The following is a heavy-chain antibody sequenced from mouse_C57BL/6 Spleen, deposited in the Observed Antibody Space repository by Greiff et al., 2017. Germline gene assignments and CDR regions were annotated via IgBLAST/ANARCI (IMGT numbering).Heavy chain of an antibody. CDR3: VRHGDYDGNFDY. CDR1: GFSFNTYA. D-gene: IGHD2-4*01. Sequence: EVKLVESGGGLVQPKGSLKLSCAASGFSFNTYAMNWVRQAPGKGLEWVARIRSRSNNYATYYADSVKDRFTISRDDSESMLYLQMNNLKTEETAMDTCVRHGDYDGNFDYWGQGTTLTVSS. CDR2: IRSRSNNYAT. J-gene: IGHJ2*01. V-gene: IGHV10-1*01.